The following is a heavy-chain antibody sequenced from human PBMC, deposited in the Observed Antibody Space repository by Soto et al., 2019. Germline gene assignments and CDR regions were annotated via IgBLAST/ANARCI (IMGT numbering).Heavy chain of an antibody. J-gene: IGHJ4*02. CDR2: IIPIFGTA. Sequence: SVKVSCKASGGTFSSYAISWVRQAPGQGLEWMGGIIPIFGTANYAQKFQGRVTITADESTSTAYMELSSLRSEDTAVYYCAKGRFDLVWGSYRCDFDYWGQGTLVTVSS. CDR3: AKGRFDLVWGSYRCDFDY. CDR1: GGTFSSYA. D-gene: IGHD3-16*02. V-gene: IGHV1-69*13.